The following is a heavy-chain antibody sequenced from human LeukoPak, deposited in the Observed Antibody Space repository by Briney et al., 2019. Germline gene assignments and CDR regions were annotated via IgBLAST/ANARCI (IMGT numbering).Heavy chain of an antibody. Sequence: GGSLRLSCAASGFTFSNAWMSWVRQAPGKGLEWVGHIKSKTDGGTTDYAAPVKGRFTISRDDSKNTLYLQMNSLKTEDTAVYYCTTHYYDSSGYLYYFDYWGQGTLVTVSS. V-gene: IGHV3-15*01. D-gene: IGHD3-22*01. CDR2: IKSKTDGGTT. CDR3: TTHYYDSSGYLYYFDY. J-gene: IGHJ4*02. CDR1: GFTFSNAW.